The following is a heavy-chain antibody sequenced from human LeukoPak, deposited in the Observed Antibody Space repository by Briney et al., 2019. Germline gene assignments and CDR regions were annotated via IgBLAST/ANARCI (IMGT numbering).Heavy chain of an antibody. V-gene: IGHV3-23*01. CDR3: AKDLDDRN. Sequence: GRSLRLSCAGSGFTFSRYAMSWVRQAPGKGLDWVSGISGSGDSTYSADSMKGRFTISRDNSKNTLYLQMNSLRAEDTAVYYCAKDLDDRNWGQGTLVTVSS. D-gene: IGHD3-16*01. CDR1: GFTFSRYA. CDR2: ISGSGDST. J-gene: IGHJ4*02.